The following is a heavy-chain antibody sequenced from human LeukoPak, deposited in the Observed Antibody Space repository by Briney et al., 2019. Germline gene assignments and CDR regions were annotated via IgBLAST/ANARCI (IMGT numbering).Heavy chain of an antibody. CDR2: IYSGGST. Sequence: PGGSLRLSCAASGFTVRSNYMSWVRQAPGKGLEWVSVIYSGGSTYYADSVKGRFTISRDNSKNTLYLQMNSLRAEDTAVYYCARDLAVYDSSGYYAFDIWGQGTMVTVSS. J-gene: IGHJ3*02. V-gene: IGHV3-53*01. D-gene: IGHD3-22*01. CDR3: ARDLAVYDSSGYYAFDI. CDR1: GFTVRSNY.